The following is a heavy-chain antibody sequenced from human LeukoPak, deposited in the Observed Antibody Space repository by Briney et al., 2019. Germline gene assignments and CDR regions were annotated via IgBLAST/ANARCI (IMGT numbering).Heavy chain of an antibody. V-gene: IGHV1-69*13. CDR3: ARLYYYDSSGYYYYFDY. CDR2: IIPIFGTA. CDR1: GGTFSSYA. J-gene: IGHJ4*02. Sequence: GASVKVSCKASGGTFSSYAISWVRQASGQGLEWMGGIIPIFGTANYAQKFQGRVTITADESTSTAYMELSSLRSEDTAVYYCARLYYYDSSGYYYYFDYWGQGTLVTVSS. D-gene: IGHD3-22*01.